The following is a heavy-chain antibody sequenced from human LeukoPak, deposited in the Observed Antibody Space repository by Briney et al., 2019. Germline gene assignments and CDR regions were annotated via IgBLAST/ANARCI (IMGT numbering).Heavy chain of an antibody. CDR3: ARSPFVGGVGATSWYFDL. Sequence: SETLSLTCTVSGASITSYYWNWIRQPPGKELEWIGSIYSSANINFNPSLKSRVTISLDASKSHFSLKLNSVSAADTAIYYCARSPFVGGVGATSWYFDLWGRGALVTVSS. J-gene: IGHJ2*01. CDR1: GASITSYY. D-gene: IGHD1-26*01. V-gene: IGHV4-4*09. CDR2: IYSSANI.